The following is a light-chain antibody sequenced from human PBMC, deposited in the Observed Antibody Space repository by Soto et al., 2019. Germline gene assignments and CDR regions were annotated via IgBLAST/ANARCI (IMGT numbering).Light chain of an antibody. J-gene: IGLJ3*02. CDR2: DVS. V-gene: IGLV2-11*01. CDR3: CSYAGSYFWV. CDR1: SSVVGGYNY. Sequence: QSALTPRGSVSGSPGQSVTISCTGTSSVVGGYNYVSWYQQHPGKAPKLMIYDVSKGPSGVPDRFSGYTSGNTSSLTISGSQAADADDYYFCSYAGSYFWVFAGGTKLTV.